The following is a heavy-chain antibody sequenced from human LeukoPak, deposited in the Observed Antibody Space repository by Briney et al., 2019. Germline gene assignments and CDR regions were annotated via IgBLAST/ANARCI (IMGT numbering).Heavy chain of an antibody. Sequence: PGGSLRLSCAASGFTFSSYPMSWLRQAPGKGLEWVSAISGSGGSTYYADSVKGRFTISRDNSKNTLYLQMNSLRAEDTAVYYCAKGRKGQYAYFDYWGQGTLVTVSS. CDR3: AKGRKGQYAYFDY. V-gene: IGHV3-23*01. CDR2: ISGSGGST. J-gene: IGHJ4*02. CDR1: GFTFSSYP.